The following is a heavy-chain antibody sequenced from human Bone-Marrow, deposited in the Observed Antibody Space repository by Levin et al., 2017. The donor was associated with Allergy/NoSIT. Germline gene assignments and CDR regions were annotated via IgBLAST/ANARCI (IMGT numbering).Heavy chain of an antibody. CDR1: AFSLTGNGVG. CDR2: IYGDDDK. J-gene: IGHJ4*02. CDR3: AHRLRDCYSGRCYSAFDY. D-gene: IGHD5-12*01. V-gene: IGHV2-5*02. Sequence: ASGPTLVKPTQTLTLTCNFSAFSLTGNGVGVGWIRQPPGKALEWLGIIYGDDDKRYSPSLKSRLNITRDTPKHEVVFTLTNVGLVDTATYFCAHRLRDCYSGRCYSAFDYWGPGILVTVSS.